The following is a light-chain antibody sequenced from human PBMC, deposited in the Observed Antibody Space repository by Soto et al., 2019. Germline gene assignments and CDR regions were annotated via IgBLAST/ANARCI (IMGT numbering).Light chain of an antibody. CDR1: QSVRSS. Sequence: IVMTQSPATLSVSPGQRATLFCRASQSVRSSLAWYQQKPGQAPRLLIYDASTRATGIPARFSGSGSGTEFTLTISSLQSEDFAVYYCQQYNNWPQTFGQGTKVDIK. V-gene: IGKV3-15*01. J-gene: IGKJ1*01. CDR3: QQYNNWPQT. CDR2: DAS.